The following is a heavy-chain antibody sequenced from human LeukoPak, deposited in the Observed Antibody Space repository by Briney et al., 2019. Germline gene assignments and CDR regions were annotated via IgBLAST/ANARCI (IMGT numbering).Heavy chain of an antibody. Sequence: SQTLSLTCTVSGGSISSGGYYWSWIRQHPGKGLEWIGYIYYSGSTYYNPSLKSRVTISVDTSKNQFSLKLGSVTAADTAVYYCARQQLVRVYYFDYWGQGTLITVSS. V-gene: IGHV4-31*03. CDR3: ARQQLVRVYYFDY. J-gene: IGHJ4*02. CDR2: IYYSGST. D-gene: IGHD6-13*01. CDR1: GGSISSGGYY.